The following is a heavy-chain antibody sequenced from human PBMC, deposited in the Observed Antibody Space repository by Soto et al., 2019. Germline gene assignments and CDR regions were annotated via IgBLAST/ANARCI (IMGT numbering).Heavy chain of an antibody. CDR2: FNNVGSI. CDR1: GFAVSSKY. D-gene: IGHD2-15*01. J-gene: IGHJ6*03. Sequence: EVQLVESGGGVVQPGGSLRLSCAASGFAVSSKYMSWVRQPPGREPEWVALFNNVGSIYYSESVKGRFTISRDSSKNTLELQFNSLRAEDTAVYYCVRDDVYCGGGRCFGVPMDVWGKGTTVTVSS. CDR3: VRDDVYCGGGRCFGVPMDV. V-gene: IGHV3-66*01.